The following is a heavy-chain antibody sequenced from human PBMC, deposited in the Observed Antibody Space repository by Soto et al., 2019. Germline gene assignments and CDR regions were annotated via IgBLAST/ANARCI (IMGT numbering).Heavy chain of an antibody. CDR3: AKGPKYYYASSGYSNWFDP. V-gene: IGHV3-23*01. D-gene: IGHD3-22*01. J-gene: IGHJ5*02. Sequence: GGSLRLSCAASGFTFSSYAMSWVRQAPGKGLEWVSAISGSGGSTYYADSVKGRFTISRDNSKNTLYLQMNSLRAEDTAVYYCAKGPKYYYASSGYSNWFDPWGQGTLVTVSS. CDR2: ISGSGGST. CDR1: GFTFSSYA.